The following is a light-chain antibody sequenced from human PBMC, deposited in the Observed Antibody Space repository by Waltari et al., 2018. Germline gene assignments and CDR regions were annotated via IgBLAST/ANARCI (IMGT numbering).Light chain of an antibody. V-gene: IGKV2-28*01. CDR3: MQALQTPVT. J-gene: IGKJ4*01. CDR1: QSLLHSNGYNY. Sequence: EIAMTQSPLSLTVIPGGPASIHFRSSQSLLHSNGYNYLDWYLQNPGQSPQLLIYWASNRASGVPDRFSGSGSGTDFTLKISRVEAEDVGVYYCMQALQTPVTFGGGTKVEIK. CDR2: WAS.